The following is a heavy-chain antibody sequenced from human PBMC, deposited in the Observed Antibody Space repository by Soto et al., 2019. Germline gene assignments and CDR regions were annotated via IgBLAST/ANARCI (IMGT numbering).Heavy chain of an antibody. V-gene: IGHV3-23*01. Sequence: PGGSLRLSCEASGLTSSRSAMIWVRQAPGKGLEWVSTISGSGTSTYYADSVKGRFIISRDNSKNIVNLQMNSLRVDDTAVYYCATSFRYFDNWGHGTRVTVSS. CDR3: ATSFRYFDN. J-gene: IGHJ4*01. CDR2: ISGSGTST. D-gene: IGHD3-9*01. CDR1: GLTSSRSA.